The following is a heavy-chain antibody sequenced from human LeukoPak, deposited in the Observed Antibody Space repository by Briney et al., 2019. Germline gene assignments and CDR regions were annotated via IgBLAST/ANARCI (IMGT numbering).Heavy chain of an antibody. V-gene: IGHV4-59*08. CDR2: AYYTGTS. Sequence: SETLSLTCTVSGGSISSYYWSWIRQPPGKGLEWIGYAYYTGTSDHNPSLQGRATISVDTSKNQFSLKLSSVIATDTAVYYCASRLGRNYYGMDVWGQGTTVTVSS. CDR3: ASRLGRNYYGMDV. CDR1: GGSISSYY. J-gene: IGHJ6*02.